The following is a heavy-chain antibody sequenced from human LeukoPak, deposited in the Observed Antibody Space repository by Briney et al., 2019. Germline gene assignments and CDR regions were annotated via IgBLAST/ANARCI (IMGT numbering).Heavy chain of an antibody. CDR2: ISYDGSNK. D-gene: IGHD6-13*01. V-gene: IGHV3-30*18. CDR1: GFTFSSYG. J-gene: IGHJ4*02. CDR3: AKDGLETAAGRFDY. Sequence: PGRSLRLSCAASGFTFSSYGMHWVRQAPGKGLEWVAVISYDGSNKYYADSVKGRFTISRDNSKNTLYLQMNSLRAEDTAVYYCAKDGLETAAGRFDYWGQGTLVTVSS.